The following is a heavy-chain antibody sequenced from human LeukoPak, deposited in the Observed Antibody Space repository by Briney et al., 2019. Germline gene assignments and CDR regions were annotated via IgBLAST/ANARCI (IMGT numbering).Heavy chain of an antibody. Sequence: SGPTLVNPTQTLTLTCTFSGFSLSTSGMRVSWIRQPPGKALGWLARIDWDDDKFYSTSLKTRLTISKDTSKNQVVLTMTNMDPVDTATYYCARMTVTTPFDYWGQGTLVTVSS. CDR1: GFSLSTSGMR. CDR3: ARMTVTTPFDY. D-gene: IGHD4-17*01. CDR2: IDWDDDK. J-gene: IGHJ4*02. V-gene: IGHV2-70*04.